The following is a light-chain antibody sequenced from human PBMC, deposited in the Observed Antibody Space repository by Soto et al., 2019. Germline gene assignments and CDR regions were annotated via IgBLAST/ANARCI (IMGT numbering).Light chain of an antibody. CDR2: ANN. Sequence: QSVLTQPPSVSGTPGQRVTISCSGSSSNIGRNTVNWYQQLPRTAPKLLIYANNQRPSGVPVRFAGSQSGTSASLAFSGLHSEDAADYYCSTWDDSLNGHVVFGGGTKLTVL. V-gene: IGLV1-44*01. CDR1: SSNIGRNT. CDR3: STWDDSLNGHVV. J-gene: IGLJ2*01.